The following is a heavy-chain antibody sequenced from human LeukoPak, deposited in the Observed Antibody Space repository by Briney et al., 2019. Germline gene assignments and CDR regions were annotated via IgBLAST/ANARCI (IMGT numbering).Heavy chain of an antibody. J-gene: IGHJ4*02. Sequence: SETLSLTCTVSGASISDYCWSWIRQPPGKRLEGIAYMYYSGIPNYSRSLKSRVTMSADKSNNQVSLTLTSVTAADTAVYYCASHHGRGEAFDYWGRGTLVTVSS. CDR1: GASISDYC. CDR3: ASHHGRGEAFDY. V-gene: IGHV4-59*08. CDR2: MYYSGIP. D-gene: IGHD3-10*01.